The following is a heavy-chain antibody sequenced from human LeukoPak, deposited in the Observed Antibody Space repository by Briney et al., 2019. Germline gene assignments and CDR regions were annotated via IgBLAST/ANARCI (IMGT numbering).Heavy chain of an antibody. CDR1: GGSFSGYY. Sequence: KPSETLSLTCAVYGGSFSGYYWSWIRQPPGKELEWIGEINHSGSTNYNPSLKSRVTISADTSKNQFSLKLSSVTAADTAVYYCASRSTYYYGSGSSENWFDPWGQGTLVTVSS. J-gene: IGHJ5*02. CDR2: INHSGST. CDR3: ASRSTYYYGSGSSENWFDP. V-gene: IGHV4-34*01. D-gene: IGHD3-10*01.